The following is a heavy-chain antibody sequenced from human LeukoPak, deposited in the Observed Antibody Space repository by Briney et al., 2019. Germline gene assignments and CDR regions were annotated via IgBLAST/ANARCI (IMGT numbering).Heavy chain of an antibody. J-gene: IGHJ3*02. CDR3: ARDYYDSSGPWDI. CDR1: GYTFTGYY. V-gene: IGHV1-2*02. CDR2: INPNSGGT. Sequence: ASVKVSCKASGYTFTGYYMHWVRQAPGQGLEWMGWINPNSGGTNYAQKFQGRVTMTRDTSISTAYMELSRLRSDDTAVYYCARDYYDSSGPWDIWGQGTMVTVSS. D-gene: IGHD3-22*01.